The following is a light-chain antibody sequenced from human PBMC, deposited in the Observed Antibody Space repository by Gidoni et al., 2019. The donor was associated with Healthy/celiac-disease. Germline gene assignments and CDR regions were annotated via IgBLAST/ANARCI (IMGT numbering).Light chain of an antibody. Sequence: DIVMTQSPYSLAVSLGERATINCKSSQSVLYSSNNTNDLAWYQQKPGQPPKLLIYWASTRESGVPGRFSGGGSGTDFTLTISSLQAEDVAVYYCQQYYSAPQTFXXXTKVEIK. CDR1: QSVLYSSNNTND. CDR2: WAS. J-gene: IGKJ1*01. V-gene: IGKV4-1*01. CDR3: QQYYSAPQT.